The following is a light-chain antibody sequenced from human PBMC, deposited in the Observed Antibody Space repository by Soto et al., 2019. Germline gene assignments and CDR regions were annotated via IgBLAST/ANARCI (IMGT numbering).Light chain of an antibody. CDR1: QSISNY. Sequence: IQMTQSPTYLSASVGDRVTITCRTSQSISNYLNWYQQKPGKAPELLIYAASSLQSGVPSRFSGSGSGTDFTLTISSLQPDDFASYYCQLSYSAPYTFGQGTKLKIK. V-gene: IGKV1-39*01. CDR3: QLSYSAPYT. CDR2: AAS. J-gene: IGKJ2*01.